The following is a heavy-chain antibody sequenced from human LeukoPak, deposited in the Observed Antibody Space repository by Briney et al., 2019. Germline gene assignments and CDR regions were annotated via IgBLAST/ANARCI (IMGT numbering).Heavy chain of an antibody. J-gene: IGHJ5*02. CDR1: GFTLSSYS. V-gene: IGHV3-21*01. CDR3: AKSGYSQRFDP. D-gene: IGHD6-13*01. CDR2: ISSSSSYI. Sequence: GGSLRLSCAASGFTLSSYSINWVRQAPRKGLEWVSSISSSSSYIYYADSVKGRFTISRDNAKNSLYLQMNSLRAEDMAVCDCAKSGYSQRFDPWGQGTLVTVSS.